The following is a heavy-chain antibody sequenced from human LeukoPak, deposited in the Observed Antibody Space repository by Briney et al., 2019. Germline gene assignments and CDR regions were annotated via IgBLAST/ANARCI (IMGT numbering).Heavy chain of an antibody. J-gene: IGHJ4*02. D-gene: IGHD3-10*01. CDR1: GFTFSSYE. CDR2: ISSSGSTI. Sequence: GGSLRLSCAASGFTFSSYEMNWVRQAPGKGLEWVSYISSSGSTIYYADSVKGRFTISRDNAKNSLYLQMNSLRAEDTAVYYCARDGWYYYGSGSSSFDYWGQGTLVTVSS. V-gene: IGHV3-48*03. CDR3: ARDGWYYYGSGSSSFDY.